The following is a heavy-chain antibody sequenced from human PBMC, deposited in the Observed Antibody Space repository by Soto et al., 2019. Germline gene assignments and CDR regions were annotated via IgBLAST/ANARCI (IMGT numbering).Heavy chain of an antibody. CDR1: GFTFSSYA. V-gene: IGHV3-30-3*01. CDR3: ARDLDTGYYYGMDV. CDR2: ISYDGSNK. D-gene: IGHD5-18*01. J-gene: IGHJ6*02. Sequence: GGSLRLSCASSGFTFSSYAMSWVRQAPGKGLEWVAVISYDGSNKYYADSVKGRFTISRDNSKNTLYLQMNSLRAEDTAVYYCARDLDTGYYYGMDVWGQGTTVTVSS.